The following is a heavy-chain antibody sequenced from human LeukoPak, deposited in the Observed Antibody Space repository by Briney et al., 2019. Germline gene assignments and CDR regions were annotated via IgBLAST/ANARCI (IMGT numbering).Heavy chain of an antibody. D-gene: IGHD6-19*01. CDR1: GGSISSYY. CDR2: IYYSGNT. CDR3: ASRIAVASSPFDY. Sequence: SETLSLTCTVSGGSISSYYWSWIRQPPGKGLEWIGYIYYSGNTNYNPSLKSRVTISVDTSKNQFSLKLSSVTAADTAVYYCASRIAVASSPFDYWGQGTLVTVSS. V-gene: IGHV4-59*12. J-gene: IGHJ4*02.